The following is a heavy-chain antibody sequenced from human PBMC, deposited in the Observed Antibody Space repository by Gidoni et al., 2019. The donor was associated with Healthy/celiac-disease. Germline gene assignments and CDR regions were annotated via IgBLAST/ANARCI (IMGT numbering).Heavy chain of an antibody. CDR1: GFTFSSYA. V-gene: IGHV3-23*01. J-gene: IGHJ6*02. CDR2: ISGSGGST. Sequence: EVQLLESGGGLVQPGGSLRLSCSASGFTFSSYAMSWFRQAPGKGLEWVSAISGSGGSTYYADSVKGRFTISRDNSKNTLYLQMNSLRAEDTAVYYCAKIKAYYYYGMDVWGQGTTVTVSS. CDR3: AKIKAYYYYGMDV.